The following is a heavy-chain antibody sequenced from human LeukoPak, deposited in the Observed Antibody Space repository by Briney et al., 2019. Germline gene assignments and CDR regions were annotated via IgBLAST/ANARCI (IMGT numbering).Heavy chain of an antibody. J-gene: IGHJ4*02. CDR3: ARDGRLGIVVVPFDY. CDR2: ISRSGSTI. V-gene: IGHV3-48*03. D-gene: IGHD3-22*01. CDR1: GFTFSSYE. Sequence: GGSLRLSCAASGFTFSSYEMNWVRQAPGKGLEWVSYISRSGSTIYYADSVKGRFTISRDNAKNSLYLQMNSLRAEDTAVYYCARDGRLGIVVVPFDYWGQGTLVTVSS.